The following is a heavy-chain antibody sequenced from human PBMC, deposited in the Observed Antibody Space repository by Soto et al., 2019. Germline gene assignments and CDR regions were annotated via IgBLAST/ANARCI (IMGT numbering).Heavy chain of an antibody. CDR2: VHYSGGT. CDR1: GGPISSYF. CDR3: VGYCSGGSCPDR. D-gene: IGHD2-15*01. J-gene: IGHJ5*02. Sequence: PSETLSLTCSVSGGPISSYFWTWIRQPPGKGLEWIGYVHYSGGTAYNPSLKSRLTMSVDTSNNEISLKLSSVTAADTAVYYCVGYCSGGSCPDRWGQGTLVTVSS. V-gene: IGHV4-59*01.